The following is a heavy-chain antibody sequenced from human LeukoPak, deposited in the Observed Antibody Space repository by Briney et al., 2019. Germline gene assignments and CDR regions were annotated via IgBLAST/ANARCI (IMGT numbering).Heavy chain of an antibody. CDR1: GYTFTTYG. CDR3: ARGGTDTIFGVKYYYYMDV. J-gene: IGHJ6*03. V-gene: IGHV1-18*01. D-gene: IGHD3-3*01. CDR2: ISAYDHRT. Sequence: ASVTVSCKASGYTFTTYGFNWVRQAPGQGLEWMGWISAYDHRTRYAQKFQGRVTLTTDRSTNTAYMELRSLRSDDTAVYYCARGGTDTIFGVKYYYYMDVWGKGTSVTVSS.